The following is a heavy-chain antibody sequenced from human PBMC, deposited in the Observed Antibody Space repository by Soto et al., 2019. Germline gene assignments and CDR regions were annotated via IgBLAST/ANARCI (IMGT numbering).Heavy chain of an antibody. V-gene: IGHV3-30*18. Sequence: HPGGSLRLSCAASGFTFSSYGMHWVRQAPGKGLEWVAVISYDGSNKYYADSVKGRFTISRDNSKNTLYLQMNSLRAEDTAVYYCAKDHTYYDFCSGYFEYYYYGMHVWGQGTTVTV. J-gene: IGHJ6*02. CDR2: ISYDGSNK. CDR1: GFTFSSYG. CDR3: AKDHTYYDFCSGYFEYYYYGMHV. D-gene: IGHD3-3*01.